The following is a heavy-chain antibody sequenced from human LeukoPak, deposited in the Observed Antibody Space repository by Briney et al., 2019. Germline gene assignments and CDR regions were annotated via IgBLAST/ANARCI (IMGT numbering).Heavy chain of an antibody. V-gene: IGHV4-59*08. Sequence: PSETLSLTCTVSGGSISSYYWGWIRQPPGKGLEWIAYISDIGSINYNPSLKSRVTISLDTSKNQLSLKLRSVTAADTAVYYCAGHHPRNTVDFWGQGTLVTVSS. CDR1: GGSISSYY. J-gene: IGHJ4*02. D-gene: IGHD2-8*02. CDR3: AGHHPRNTVDF. CDR2: ISDIGSI.